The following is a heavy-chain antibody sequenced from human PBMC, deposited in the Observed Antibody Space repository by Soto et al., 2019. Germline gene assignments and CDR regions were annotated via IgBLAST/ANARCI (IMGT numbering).Heavy chain of an antibody. Sequence: QVQLVESGGGVVQPGRSLRLSCAPSGFAFSSYAMHCVRQAPGKGLEWVALIWYDGSNKYYADSVKGRFTIPRDNSKNTLYLQMNSLRAEDTSVYYCARDSYGMDVWGQGTTVTVSS. CDR2: IWYDGSNK. V-gene: IGHV3-33*01. CDR3: ARDSYGMDV. CDR1: GFAFSSYA. J-gene: IGHJ6*02.